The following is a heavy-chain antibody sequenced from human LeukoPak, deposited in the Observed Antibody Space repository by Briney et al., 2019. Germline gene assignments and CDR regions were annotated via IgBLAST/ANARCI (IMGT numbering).Heavy chain of an antibody. D-gene: IGHD4-11*01. CDR1: GFTFSSYA. Sequence: PGGSLRLSCAASGFTFSSYAMSWVRQAPGKGLEWVSSISSSSSYIYYADSVKGRFTISRDNAKNSLYLQMNSLRAEDTAVYYCARDTVTTLSWFDPWGQGTLVTVSS. V-gene: IGHV3-21*01. CDR2: ISSSSSYI. CDR3: ARDTVTTLSWFDP. J-gene: IGHJ5*02.